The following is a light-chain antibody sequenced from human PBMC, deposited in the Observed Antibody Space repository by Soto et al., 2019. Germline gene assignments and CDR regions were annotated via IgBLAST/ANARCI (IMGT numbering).Light chain of an antibody. Sequence: DIQMTQSPSSLSASVGDRVTITCQASQDISNYLSWYQQKPGKAPNLLIYDASYLETGVPSRFSGSGSGTHFTFTINGLQPEDIATHFCQQYNNFRTFGQGTKVDIK. J-gene: IGKJ1*01. CDR2: DAS. CDR1: QDISNY. V-gene: IGKV1-33*01. CDR3: QQYNNFRT.